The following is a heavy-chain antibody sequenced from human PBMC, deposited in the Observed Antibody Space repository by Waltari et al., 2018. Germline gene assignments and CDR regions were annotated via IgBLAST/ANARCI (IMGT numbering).Heavy chain of an antibody. CDR1: GFTFTRYW. CDR3: ARTGDDY. J-gene: IGHJ4*02. CDR2: INQGGSDK. V-gene: IGHV3-7*03. D-gene: IGHD1-1*01. Sequence: EVQLVESGGGLVQPGRSLRLSCAASGFTFTRYWMSWVRQAPGKGLECVANINQGGSDKNYVDSVKGRFTISRDNAKNSLYLQMNSLRAEDTAVYYCARTGDDYWGQGTLVTVSS.